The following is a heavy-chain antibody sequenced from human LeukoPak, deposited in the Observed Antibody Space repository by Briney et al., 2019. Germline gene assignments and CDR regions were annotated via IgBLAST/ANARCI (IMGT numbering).Heavy chain of an antibody. V-gene: IGHV4-34*01. CDR3: ARDRRYFDWLSVGGMDV. CDR2: INHSGST. Sequence: PSETLSLTCAVYGGSFSGYYWSWIRQPPGKGLERIGEINHSGSTNYNPSLKSRVTISVDTSKNQFSLKLSSVTAADTAVYYCARDRRYFDWLSVGGMDVWGKGTTVTVSS. D-gene: IGHD3-9*01. J-gene: IGHJ6*04. CDR1: GGSFSGYY.